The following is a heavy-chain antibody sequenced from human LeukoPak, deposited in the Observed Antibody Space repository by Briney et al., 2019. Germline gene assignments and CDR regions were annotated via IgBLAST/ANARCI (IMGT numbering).Heavy chain of an antibody. D-gene: IGHD2-2*01. J-gene: IGHJ3*02. CDR2: INPNSGGT. CDR3: ARDNLGYCSSTSCYGDAFDI. CDR1: GYTFTGYY. V-gene: IGHV1-2*02. Sequence: GASVKVSCKASGYTFTGYYMHWVRQAPGQGLEWMGWINPNSGGTNYAQKFQGRVTMTRDTSISTAYVELSRLRSDDTAVYYCARDNLGYCSSTSCYGDAFDIWGQGTMVTVSS.